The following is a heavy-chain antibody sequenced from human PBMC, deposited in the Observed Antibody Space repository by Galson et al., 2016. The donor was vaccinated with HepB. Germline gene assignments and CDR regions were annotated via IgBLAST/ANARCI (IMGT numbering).Heavy chain of an antibody. CDR3: ARSVIGTNGAFDI. J-gene: IGHJ3*02. Sequence: SLRLSCAASEITFSSYAMHWVRQAPGKRLEWLAVISYDEISTNYAESVRGRFTTSRDNSKNLVYLQMNSLRVDDTAVYYCARSVIGTNGAFDIWGQGTMVNVSS. D-gene: IGHD2-21*01. CDR2: ISYDEIST. CDR1: EITFSSYA. V-gene: IGHV3-30-3*01.